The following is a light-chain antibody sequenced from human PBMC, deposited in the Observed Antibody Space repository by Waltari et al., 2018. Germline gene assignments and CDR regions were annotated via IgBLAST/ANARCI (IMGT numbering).Light chain of an antibody. J-gene: IGKJ2*01. V-gene: IGKV1-39*01. CDR1: QNIADY. CDR2: GAS. Sequence: DTQMTQSPSSLSASVGDRVTITCRASQNIADYLNWYQEKPGEAPKLLIWGASSLQRGVPSRFSGSGSGTDFTLTISSLHPEDFATYYCQQSYSTPYTFGQGTELDIK. CDR3: QQSYSTPYT.